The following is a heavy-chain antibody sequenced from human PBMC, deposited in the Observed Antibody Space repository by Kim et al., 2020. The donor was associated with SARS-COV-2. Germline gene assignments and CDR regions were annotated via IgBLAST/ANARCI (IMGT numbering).Heavy chain of an antibody. CDR1: GFTFSSYS. Sequence: GGSLRLSCAASGFTFSSYSMNWVRQAPGKGLEWVSSISSSSSYIYYADSVKGRFTISRDNAKNSLYLQMNSLRAEDTAVYYCAREADIVVVPAAYYYYYGMDVWGQGTTVTVSS. CDR2: ISSSSSYI. J-gene: IGHJ6*02. D-gene: IGHD2-2*01. CDR3: AREADIVVVPAAYYYYYGMDV. V-gene: IGHV3-21*01.